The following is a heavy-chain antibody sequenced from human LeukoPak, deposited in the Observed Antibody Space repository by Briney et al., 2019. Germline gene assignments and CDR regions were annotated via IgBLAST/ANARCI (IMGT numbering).Heavy chain of an antibody. CDR1: GGSFSGYH. Sequence: SETLSLTCAVYGGSFSGYHWSWIRQPPGKGLEWIGEINHSGSTNYNPSLKSRVTISVDTSKNQFSLKLSSVTAADTAVYYCARWGWLRPIDYWGQGTLVTVSS. CDR2: INHSGST. CDR3: ARWGWLRPIDY. V-gene: IGHV4-34*01. J-gene: IGHJ4*02. D-gene: IGHD5-12*01.